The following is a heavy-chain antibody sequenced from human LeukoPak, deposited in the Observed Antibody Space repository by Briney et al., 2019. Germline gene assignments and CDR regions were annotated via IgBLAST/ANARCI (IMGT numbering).Heavy chain of an antibody. V-gene: IGHV3-7*01. CDR3: ARKQSRAASYYYYYYMDV. CDR1: GFTFSNNW. CDR2: MKHDGSEK. Sequence: GGSLRLSCAASGFTFSNNWMSWVRQAPGKGLEWVANMKHDGSEKYYVDSVKGRFTISRDNAKNSLYLQMNSLRAEDTAVYYCARKQSRAASYYYYYYMDVWGKGTTVTVSS. D-gene: IGHD2-15*01. J-gene: IGHJ6*03.